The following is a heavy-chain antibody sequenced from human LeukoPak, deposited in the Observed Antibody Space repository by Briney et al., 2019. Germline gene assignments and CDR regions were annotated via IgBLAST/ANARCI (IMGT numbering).Heavy chain of an antibody. CDR2: ISSSSRYK. V-gene: IGHV3-21*01. D-gene: IGHD1-1*01. J-gene: IGHJ4*02. CDR1: GFTFSSYT. Sequence: PGGSLRLSCIASGFTFSSYTMNWVRQAPGKGLEWVSSISSSSRYKYYTDSVKGRFTISRDNAKNSLYLQMNSLRAEDTAVYYCARSAAGTYYWGPATLVPVSS. CDR3: ARSAAGTYY.